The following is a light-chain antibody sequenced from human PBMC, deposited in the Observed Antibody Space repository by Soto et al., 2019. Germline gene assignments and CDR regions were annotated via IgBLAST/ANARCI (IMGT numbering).Light chain of an antibody. Sequence: DIPMTQSPSTLSASVGDRVTITCRASHSITTWLAWYQQKPGKAPKLLIFDASSLQSGVPSRFSGSGTGTEFTLSISSLQPDDFATYYCQQYNFYPYTFGQGTKLEIK. CDR1: HSITTW. CDR3: QQYNFYPYT. J-gene: IGKJ2*01. CDR2: DAS. V-gene: IGKV1-5*01.